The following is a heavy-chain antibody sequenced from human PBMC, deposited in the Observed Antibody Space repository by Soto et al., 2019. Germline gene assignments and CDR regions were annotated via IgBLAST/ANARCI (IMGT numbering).Heavy chain of an antibody. V-gene: IGHV1-2*02. D-gene: IGHD3-22*01. CDR1: GYTFTGYY. J-gene: IGHJ4*02. Sequence: ASVKVSCKASGYTFTGYYMHWVRQAPGQGLEWMGWINPKSGGTKSAQKFQGRDTMTRDTSISTAYMELSRLRSDDTAVYYCARRKGDYYDSSGYHYYFDYWGQGTLVTVSS. CDR2: INPKSGGT. CDR3: ARRKGDYYDSSGYHYYFDY.